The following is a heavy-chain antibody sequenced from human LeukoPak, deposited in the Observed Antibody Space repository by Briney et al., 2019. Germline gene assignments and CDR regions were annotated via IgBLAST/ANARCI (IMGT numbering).Heavy chain of an antibody. D-gene: IGHD2-2*01. CDR1: GGSISSYY. J-gene: IGHJ6*03. CDR3: ARVNRSRRYHSYYYYMDV. V-gene: IGHV4-4*07. Sequence: PSETLSLTCTVSGGSISSYYWSWIRQPAGKGLEWIGRIYTSGSTNYNPSLKSRVTMSVDTSKNQFSPKLSSVTAADTAVYYCARVNRSRRYHSYYYYMDVWGKGTTVTVSS. CDR2: IYTSGST.